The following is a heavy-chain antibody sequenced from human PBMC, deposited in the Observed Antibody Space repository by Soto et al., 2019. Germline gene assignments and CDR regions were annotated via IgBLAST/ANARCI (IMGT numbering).Heavy chain of an antibody. CDR3: GRYRYNSGWHADY. V-gene: IGHV3-72*01. Sequence: EVQLEESGGGLVQPGGSLRLSCAASGFTLSDHYMDWVRQAPGKGLEWVGRTRNKANSYTTEYAASVKGRFTISRDDSKKSLYLQMNSLKTEDTAVYYCGRYRYNSGWHADYWGQGTLVTVSS. J-gene: IGHJ4*02. CDR2: TRNKANSYTT. D-gene: IGHD6-19*01. CDR1: GFTLSDHY.